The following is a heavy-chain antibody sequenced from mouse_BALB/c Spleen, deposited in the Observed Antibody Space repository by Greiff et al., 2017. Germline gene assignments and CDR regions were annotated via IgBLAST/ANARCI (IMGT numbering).Heavy chain of an antibody. CDR1: GFTFSSFG. J-gene: IGHJ4*01. Sequence: EVQRVESGGGLVQPGGSRKLSCAASGFTFSSFGMHWVRQAPEKGLEWVAYISSGSSTIYYADTVKGRFTISRDNPKNTLFLQMTSLRSEDTAMYYCARDYGNPLYAMDYWGQGTSVTVSS. CDR2: ISSGSSTI. CDR3: ARDYGNPLYAMDY. D-gene: IGHD2-1*01. V-gene: IGHV5-17*02.